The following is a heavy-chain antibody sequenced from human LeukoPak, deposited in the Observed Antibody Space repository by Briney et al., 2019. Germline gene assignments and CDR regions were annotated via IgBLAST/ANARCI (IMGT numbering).Heavy chain of an antibody. CDR1: GGSISSGSYY. Sequence: SQTLSLTCTVSGGSISSGSYYWNWIRQPAGKGLEWIGRIYSSGSTNYNPSLKSRVTMSVDTSKNQFSLKLSSVTAADTATYYCARYCSGSSCYSWGYYFDYWGQGTLVTVSS. CDR3: ARYCSGSSCYSWGYYFDY. V-gene: IGHV4-61*02. CDR2: IYSSGST. J-gene: IGHJ4*02. D-gene: IGHD2-15*01.